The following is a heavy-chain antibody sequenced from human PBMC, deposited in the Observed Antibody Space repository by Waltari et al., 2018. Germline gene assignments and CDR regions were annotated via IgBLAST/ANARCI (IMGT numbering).Heavy chain of an antibody. CDR2: IENSGNP. CDR1: DGPITDYH. D-gene: IGHD6-19*01. CDR3: ARHLGWGNYFYMDV. V-gene: IGHV4-59*01. Sequence: QVQLQESGPGLVKPSETLSLTCSVSDGPITDYHWSWIRQPPGKALEWIGYIENSGNPNYHPSLKIRGTMSRDTSKNQVSLKVNSVTAADTAVYYCARHLGWGNYFYMDVWGKGSTVIVSS. J-gene: IGHJ6*03.